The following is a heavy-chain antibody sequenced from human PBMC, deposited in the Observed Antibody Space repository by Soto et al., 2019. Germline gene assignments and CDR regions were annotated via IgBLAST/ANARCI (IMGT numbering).Heavy chain of an antibody. J-gene: IGHJ5*02. CDR3: ARDQSGIDWYVDWFDP. Sequence: QGQLMQSGAEVKKPGASVKVSCKASGYTFNSHAIHWMRQAPGQRLEWMGWINAGNGNTYYSEKFKGRVSLTRDTVATTVYMELTSLTSEDTGVYYCARDQSGIDWYVDWFDPWGQGTLVTVSS. CDR2: INAGNGNT. D-gene: IGHD3-9*01. V-gene: IGHV1-3*01. CDR1: GYTFNSHA.